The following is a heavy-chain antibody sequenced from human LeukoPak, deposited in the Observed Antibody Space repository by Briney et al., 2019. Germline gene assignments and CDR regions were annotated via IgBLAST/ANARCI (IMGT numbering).Heavy chain of an antibody. D-gene: IGHD6-19*01. J-gene: IGHJ4*02. Sequence: ASVKVSCKPSGYTFSSYGVSWVRQAPGQGLEWMGWINPNSGGTNYAEKFQGRVTMTRDTSISTAYMELSGLTSDDTAVYYCARFRHVAVAGTPHFDYWGQGTLVTVSS. CDR3: ARFRHVAVAGTPHFDY. CDR2: INPNSGGT. CDR1: GYTFSSYG. V-gene: IGHV1-2*02.